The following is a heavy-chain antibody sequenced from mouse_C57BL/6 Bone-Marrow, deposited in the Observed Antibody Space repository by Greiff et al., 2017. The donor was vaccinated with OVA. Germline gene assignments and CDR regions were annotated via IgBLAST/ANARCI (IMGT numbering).Heavy chain of an antibody. CDR2: INPGSGGT. V-gene: IGHV1-54*01. J-gene: IGHJ4*01. CDR1: GYAFTNYL. CDR3: ARDYYDYTDD. Sequence: QVQLQQSGAELVRPGTSVKVSCKASGYAFTNYLIEWVKQRPGQGLEWIGVINPGSGGTNYNEKFKGKATLTADKSSSTAYMQLSSLTSEDSAVYFCARDYYDYTDDWGQGTSVTVSS. D-gene: IGHD2-4*01.